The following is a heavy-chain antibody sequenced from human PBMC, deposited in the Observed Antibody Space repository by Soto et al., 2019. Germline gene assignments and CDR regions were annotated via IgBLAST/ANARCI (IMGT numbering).Heavy chain of an antibody. J-gene: IGHJ4*02. V-gene: IGHV1-8*01. CDR3: ERSNGYSYGYSFDY. CDR2: MDANSGNT. Sequence: ASVKVSCKASGYTFTSYDINWVRQATGQGLEWMGWMDANSGNTGYAQKFQGRVTMTRNTSISTAYMELNILRSEDTAVYYSERSNGYSYGYSFDYWGQGTLV. CDR1: GYTFTSYD. D-gene: IGHD5-18*01.